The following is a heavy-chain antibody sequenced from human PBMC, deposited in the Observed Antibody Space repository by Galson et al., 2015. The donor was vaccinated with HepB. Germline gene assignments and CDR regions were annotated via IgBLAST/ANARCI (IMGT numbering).Heavy chain of an antibody. CDR3: ARKLTAAATARVGYFYYGMDV. D-gene: IGHD6-13*01. CDR1: GGSINSYY. J-gene: IGHJ6*02. V-gene: IGHV4-59*01. CDR2: IYYSGST. Sequence: LSLTCTVSGGSINSYYWTWIRQPPGKRLEWIGDIYYSGSTNYNPSLKSRVTISVDTSKKHFSLKLSSVTAADTAVYYCARKLTAAATARVGYFYYGMDVWGQGTTVTVSS.